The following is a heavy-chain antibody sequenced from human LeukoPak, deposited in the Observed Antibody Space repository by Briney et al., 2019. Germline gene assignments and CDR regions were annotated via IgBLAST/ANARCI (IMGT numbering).Heavy chain of an antibody. CDR2: IYYSGST. J-gene: IGHJ5*02. D-gene: IGHD3-22*01. V-gene: IGHV4-59*01. Sequence: PSETLSLTCTVSGGSISSYYWSWIRQPPGKGLEWIGYIYYSGSTNYNPSLKSRVTISVDTSKNQFSLKLSSVTAADTAVYYCARDYYDSSGYSFDPWGQGTLVTVSS. CDR3: ARDYYDSSGYSFDP. CDR1: GGSISSYY.